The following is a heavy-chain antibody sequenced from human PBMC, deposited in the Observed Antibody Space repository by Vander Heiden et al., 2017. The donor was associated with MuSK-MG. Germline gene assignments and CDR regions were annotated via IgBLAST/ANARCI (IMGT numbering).Heavy chain of an antibody. V-gene: IGHV4-61*02. CDR3: ARLATVATLDQ. CDR2: IHTSGST. D-gene: IGHD4-17*01. J-gene: IGHJ5*02. CDR1: GGSISSGSSY. Sequence: QVQLQESGPGLVKPSQTLSLPCTVSGGSISSGSSYWSWIRQPAGKGLEWIGRIHTSGSTNYNPSLKSRVTMSVDTSKNQFSLNLSSVTAADTAVYYCARLATVATLDQWGQGTLVTVSS.